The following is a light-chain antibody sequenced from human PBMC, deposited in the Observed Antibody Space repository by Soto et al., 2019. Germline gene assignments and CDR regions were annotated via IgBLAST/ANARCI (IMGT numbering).Light chain of an antibody. V-gene: IGLV2-23*02. CDR3: CSYAGSSTYVL. CDR2: EVS. Sequence: QSVLTQPASVSGSPGQSITISCTGTSSDVGSYNLVSWYQQHPGKAPKLMIYEVSKRPSGVSSRFSGSKSGNTASLTISGLQAEDEADYYCCSYAGSSTYVLFGGGTKVTVL. J-gene: IGLJ2*01. CDR1: SSDVGSYNL.